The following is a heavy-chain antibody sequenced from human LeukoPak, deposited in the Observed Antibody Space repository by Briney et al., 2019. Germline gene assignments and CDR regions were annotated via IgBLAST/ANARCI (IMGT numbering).Heavy chain of an antibody. CDR3: ASLAVAGLSEGY. J-gene: IGHJ4*02. CDR2: IYYSGST. CDR1: GGAINY. D-gene: IGHD6-19*01. V-gene: IGHV4-39*01. Sequence: SETLSLTCTVSGGAINYGGWIRQPPGKGLEWIASIYYSGSTYYNPSLKSRVTISVDTSRNQFSLKLNSVTAADTAVYYCASLAVAGLSEGYWGQGTLVIVSS.